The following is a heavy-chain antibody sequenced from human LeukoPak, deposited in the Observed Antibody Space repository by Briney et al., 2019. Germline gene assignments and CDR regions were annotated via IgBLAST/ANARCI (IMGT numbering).Heavy chain of an antibody. D-gene: IGHD4-17*01. V-gene: IGHV4-61*02. J-gene: IGHJ4*02. CDR3: ARSYGDYGRWDLYYFDY. CDR2: IYTSGST. CDR1: GGSISSGDYY. Sequence: SETLSLTCTVSGGSISSGDYYWSWIRQPAGKGLEWIGRIYTSGSTNYNPSLKSRVTMSVDTSKNQFSLKLSSVTAADTAVYYCARSYGDYGRWDLYYFDYWGQGTLVTVSS.